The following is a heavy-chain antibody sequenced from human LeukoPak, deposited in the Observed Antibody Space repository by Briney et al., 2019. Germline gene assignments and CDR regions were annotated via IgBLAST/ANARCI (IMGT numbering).Heavy chain of an antibody. CDR1: GGSISSSSYY. CDR2: IYYSGST. V-gene: IGHV4-39*02. D-gene: IGHD1-1*01. CDR3: ARDNDHYGMDV. Sequence: SETLSLTCTVSGGSISSSSYYWGWIRQPPGKGLEWIGSIYYSGSTYYNPSLKSRVTISVDTSKNQFSLKLSSVTAADTAVYYCARDNDHYGMDVWGQGTTVTVSS. J-gene: IGHJ6*02.